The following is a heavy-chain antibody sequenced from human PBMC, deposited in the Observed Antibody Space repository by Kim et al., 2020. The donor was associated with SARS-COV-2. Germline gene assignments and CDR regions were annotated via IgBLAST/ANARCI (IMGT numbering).Heavy chain of an antibody. CDR1: GGSISSGGYY. D-gene: IGHD2-2*01. CDR2: IYYSGST. V-gene: IGHV4-31*03. J-gene: IGHJ4*02. Sequence: SETLSLTCTVSGGSISSGGYYWSWIRQHPGKGLEWIGYIYYSGSTYYNPSLKSRVTISVDTSKNQFSLKLSSVTAADTAVYYCAREGSGGRVVPAAMGVFCYWGQGTLVTVSS. CDR3: AREGSGGRVVPAAMGVFCY.